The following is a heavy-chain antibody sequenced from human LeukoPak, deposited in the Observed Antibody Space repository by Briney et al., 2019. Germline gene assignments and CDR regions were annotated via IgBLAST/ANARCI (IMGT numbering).Heavy chain of an antibody. CDR3: AREYGSASFDP. J-gene: IGHJ5*02. D-gene: IGHD3-10*01. V-gene: IGHV4-39*07. Sequence: SETLSLTCTVSGGSISSSSYYWGWIRQPPGKGLEWIGCIYYTGNTYYNPSLKSRVTISVDTSKNQFSLKLSSVTAADTAVYYCAREYGSASFDPWGQGTLVTVSS. CDR1: GGSISSSSYY. CDR2: IYYTGNT.